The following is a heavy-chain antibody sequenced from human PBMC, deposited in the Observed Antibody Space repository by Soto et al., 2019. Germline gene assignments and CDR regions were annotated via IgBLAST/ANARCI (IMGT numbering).Heavy chain of an antibody. CDR2: ISYDGSNK. J-gene: IGHJ6*02. V-gene: IGHV3-30-3*01. CDR1: GFTFSSYA. Sequence: QVQLVESGGGVVQPGRSLRLSCAASGFTFSSYAMHWVRQAPGKGLEWVAVISYDGSNKYYADSVKGRFTISRDNSKNSLYLQMNSLRAEDTAVYYCARDRYGGGGGYYYYYGMDVWGQGTTVTVSS. D-gene: IGHD4-17*01. CDR3: ARDRYGGGGGYYYYYGMDV.